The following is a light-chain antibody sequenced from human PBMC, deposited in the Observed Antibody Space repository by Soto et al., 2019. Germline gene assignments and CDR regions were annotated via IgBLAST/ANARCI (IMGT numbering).Light chain of an antibody. CDR2: MAS. CDR1: QSITNG. V-gene: IGKV1-5*03. CDR3: QQYYRQAT. Sequence: DIQMTQSPSTLSASVGDRVTITCRASQSITNGLAWYQQKPGKAPKPLIYMASSLESGVPSRFSGSGGGTEFTLTIMSLEPDEIATYYWQQYYRQATFGQGTKVDIK. J-gene: IGKJ1*01.